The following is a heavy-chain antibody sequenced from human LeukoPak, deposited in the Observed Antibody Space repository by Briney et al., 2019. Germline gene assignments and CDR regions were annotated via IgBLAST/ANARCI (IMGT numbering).Heavy chain of an antibody. Sequence: GGSLRLSCAASGFTLSTYRMSWVRQAPGKGLEWVSYISSSSGTIYYADSVKGRFTISRDNAKNSLYLQMNSLRAEDTAVYFCARRLDSSGFASDYWGQGTLVTVSS. CDR3: ARRLDSSGFASDY. CDR1: GFTLSTYR. J-gene: IGHJ4*02. V-gene: IGHV3-48*04. CDR2: ISSSSGTI. D-gene: IGHD3-22*01.